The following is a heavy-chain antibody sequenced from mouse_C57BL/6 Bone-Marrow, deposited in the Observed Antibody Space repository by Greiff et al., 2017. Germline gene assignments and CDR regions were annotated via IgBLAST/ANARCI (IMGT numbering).Heavy chain of an antibody. CDR1: GFTFSSYT. D-gene: IGHD2-3*01. CDR3: AREDGYYVWFAD. CDR2: ISGGGGNT. Sequence: DVMLVESGGGLVKPGGSLKLSCAASGFTFSSYTMSWVRQTPEKRLEWVATISGGGGNTYSPDSVKGRFTISRDNAKNTLYLQMSSLRSEDTALYYWAREDGYYVWFADWGQGTLVTVSA. V-gene: IGHV5-9*01. J-gene: IGHJ3*01.